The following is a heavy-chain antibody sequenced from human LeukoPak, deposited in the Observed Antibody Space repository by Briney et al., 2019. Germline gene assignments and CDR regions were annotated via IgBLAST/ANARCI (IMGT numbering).Heavy chain of an antibody. V-gene: IGHV3-30*18. Sequence: GGSLRLSCAASGFTFSSYGMHWVRQAPGKGLEWVAVISYDGSNKYYADSVKGRFTISRDNSMNTLYLQMNSLRAEDTAVYYCAKDQGSSGNLFDYWGQGTLVTVSS. CDR3: AKDQGSSGNLFDY. CDR1: GFTFSSYG. CDR2: ISYDGSNK. J-gene: IGHJ4*02. D-gene: IGHD3-22*01.